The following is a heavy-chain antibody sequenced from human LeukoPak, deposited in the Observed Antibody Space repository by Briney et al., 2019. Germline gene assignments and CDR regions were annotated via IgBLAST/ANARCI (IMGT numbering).Heavy chain of an antibody. CDR1: GGSFSGYY. D-gene: IGHD3-22*01. CDR3: ARGYYYDSSGYFDY. V-gene: IGHV4-34*01. J-gene: IGHJ4*02. CDR2: INHSGST. Sequence: SETLSLTCAVYGGSFSGYYWSWIRQPPGKGLEWIGEINHSGSTNYNPSLKSRVTISVDTSKNQFSLKLSSVTAADTAVYYCARGYYYDSSGYFDYRGQGTLVTVSS.